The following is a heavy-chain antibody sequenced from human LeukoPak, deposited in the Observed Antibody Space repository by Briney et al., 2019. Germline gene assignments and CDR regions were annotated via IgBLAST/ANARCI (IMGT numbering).Heavy chain of an antibody. D-gene: IGHD6-13*01. CDR3: AKATVQWNIAAASDP. J-gene: IGHJ5*02. CDR1: GYTFTTYY. V-gene: IGHV1-46*01. CDR2: INPSGGST. Sequence: ASVKVSCKASGYTFTTYYMHWVRQAPGQGLEWMGIINPSGGSTSYAQKFQGRVTMTRDTSTSTVYMELSSLRSEDTAVYYCAKATVQWNIAAASDPWGQGTLVTVSS.